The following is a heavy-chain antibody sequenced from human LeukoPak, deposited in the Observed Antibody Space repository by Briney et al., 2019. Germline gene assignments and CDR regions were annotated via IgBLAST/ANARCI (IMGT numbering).Heavy chain of an antibody. V-gene: IGHV1-18*01. Sequence: ASVKVSCKASVYTLNSYGFTGVRQAPGQGLEWVGWISAHQGDTKYAQKVQGRVTMTTDTSTSTAYMELRGLRSDDTAVYFCAIGFYGEFSFDYWGQGTLVTVSS. CDR2: ISAHQGDT. J-gene: IGHJ4*02. D-gene: IGHD4-17*01. CDR3: AIGFYGEFSFDY. CDR1: VYTLNSYG.